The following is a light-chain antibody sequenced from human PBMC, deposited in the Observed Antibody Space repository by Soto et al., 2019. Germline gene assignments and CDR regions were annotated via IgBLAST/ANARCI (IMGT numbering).Light chain of an antibody. CDR2: DVS. Sequence: QSALTQPRSVSGSPGQSLTISCTGTSSDVGAYKYVSWYQQHPGKAPKLMIYDVSKRPSGVPDRFSGSKSGNTASLTISGLQADDEADYYCCSYAGSYIGVFGGGTQLTVL. J-gene: IGLJ3*02. CDR1: SSDVGAYKY. V-gene: IGLV2-11*01. CDR3: CSYAGSYIGV.